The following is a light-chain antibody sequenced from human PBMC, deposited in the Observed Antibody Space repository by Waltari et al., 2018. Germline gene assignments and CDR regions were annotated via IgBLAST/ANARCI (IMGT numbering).Light chain of an antibody. Sequence: QSALTQPASVSGSPGQSITISCFGTSSVVGGYNYVSWYQQHPGTAPTLMIYDVNNRPSGVSNRFSGSKSGNTASLTISGLQAEDEADYYCSSYTTSTLVVFGGGTKLTVL. CDR2: DVN. J-gene: IGLJ2*01. V-gene: IGLV2-14*01. CDR1: SSVVGGYNY. CDR3: SSYTTSTLVV.